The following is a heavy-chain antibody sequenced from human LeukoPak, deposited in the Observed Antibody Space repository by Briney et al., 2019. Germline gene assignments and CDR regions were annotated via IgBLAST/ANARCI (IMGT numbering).Heavy chain of an antibody. V-gene: IGHV4-59*12. J-gene: IGHJ4*02. CDR1: GGSISSYY. Sequence: SETLSLTCIVSGGSISSYYWSWIRQPPGKGLEWIGFIHYSGSTHYNPSLKSRVTISVDTSKNQFSLKLSSVTAADTAVYYCARGAAPTYWGQGTLVTVSS. CDR2: IHYSGST. CDR3: ARGAAPTY. D-gene: IGHD6-13*01.